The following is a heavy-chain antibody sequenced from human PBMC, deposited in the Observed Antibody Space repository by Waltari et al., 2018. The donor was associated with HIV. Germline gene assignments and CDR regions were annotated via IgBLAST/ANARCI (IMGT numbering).Heavy chain of an antibody. CDR2: IYPDGKT. CDR3: ARGPPTVNGDY. Sequence: EVQMVESGGDLIQPGGSLRLSCAVSGFTVSSHYMSWVRQAPGGGLEGFSVIYPDGKTNYADSVRGLFTITRDNSKNVIYLQMNNLRVEDTALYYCARGPPTVNGDYWGQGTLVTVSS. CDR1: GFTVSSHY. V-gene: IGHV3-53*01. D-gene: IGHD4-17*01. J-gene: IGHJ4*02.